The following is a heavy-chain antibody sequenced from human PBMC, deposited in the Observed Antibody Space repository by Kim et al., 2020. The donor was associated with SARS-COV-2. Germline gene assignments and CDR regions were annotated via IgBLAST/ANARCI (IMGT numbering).Heavy chain of an antibody. Sequence: FGKGRLTLPRDNSKNTVYVQMNSLRAEDTAVYYCARDRDGYSYGSSGMDVWGQGSTVTVSS. J-gene: IGHJ6*02. D-gene: IGHD5-18*01. V-gene: IGHV3-30*07. CDR3: ARDRDGYSYGSSGMDV.